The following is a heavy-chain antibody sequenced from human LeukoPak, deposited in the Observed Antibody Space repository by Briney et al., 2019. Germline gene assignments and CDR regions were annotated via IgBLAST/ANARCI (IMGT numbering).Heavy chain of an antibody. J-gene: IGHJ6*02. Sequence: SETLSLTCTVSGSISSGYYWGWIRQPPGKGLEWIGSIYHSGSTYYNPSLKSRVTISVDTSKNQFSLKLSSVTAADTAVYYCASFSGEFNGRIYYYYGMDVWGQGTTVTVSS. CDR1: GSISSGYY. V-gene: IGHV4-38-2*02. D-gene: IGHD3-16*01. CDR2: IYHSGST. CDR3: ASFSGEFNGRIYYYYGMDV.